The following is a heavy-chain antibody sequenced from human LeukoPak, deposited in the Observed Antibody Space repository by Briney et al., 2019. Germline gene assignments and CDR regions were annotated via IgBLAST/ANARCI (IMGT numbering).Heavy chain of an antibody. D-gene: IGHD5-12*01. CDR1: GFTFSSYA. V-gene: IGHV3-74*01. Sequence: PGGSLRLSCVVSGFTFSSYAMSWVRPAPGKGLEWVSRINTDGSSTDYADSVKGRFTISRDNAKNTLYLQMNSLRAEDTAVYYCARDLDGYRSGNGAWGQGTLVTVSS. CDR2: INTDGSST. J-gene: IGHJ5*02. CDR3: ARDLDGYRSGNGA.